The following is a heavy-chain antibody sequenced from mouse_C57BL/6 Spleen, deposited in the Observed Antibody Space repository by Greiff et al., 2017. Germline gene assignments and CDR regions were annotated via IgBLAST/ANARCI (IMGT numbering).Heavy chain of an antibody. CDR3: ARRAYYGSSYGEYYFDY. V-gene: IGHV1-66*01. CDR2: IYPGSGNT. D-gene: IGHD1-1*01. CDR1: GYSFTSYY. J-gene: IGHJ2*01. Sequence: QVQLQQSGPELVKPGASVKISCKASGYSFTSYYIHWVKQRPGQGLEWIGWIYPGSGNTKYNEKFKGKATLTADTSSSTAYMQLSSLTSEDTAVYYCARRAYYGSSYGEYYFDYWGQGTTLTVSS.